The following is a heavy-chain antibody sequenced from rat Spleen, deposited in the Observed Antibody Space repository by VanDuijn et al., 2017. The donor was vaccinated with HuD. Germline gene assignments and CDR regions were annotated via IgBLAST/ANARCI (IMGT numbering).Heavy chain of an antibody. Sequence: EVQLVESGGGLVQPGRSLNLSCAASGFTFSDYDMAWVRQAPTKGLEWVASITNAGSNTYYRDSVKGRFTISRVYAKSTLYLQMDSLRSEDTATYYCTTGGTTLYVMDVWGQGASVTVSS. CDR2: ITNAGSNT. CDR3: TTGGTTLYVMDV. J-gene: IGHJ4*01. V-gene: IGHV5-29*01. CDR1: GFTFSDYD. D-gene: IGHD1-10*01.